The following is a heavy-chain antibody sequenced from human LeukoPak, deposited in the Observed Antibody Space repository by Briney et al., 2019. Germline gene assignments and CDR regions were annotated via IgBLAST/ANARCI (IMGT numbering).Heavy chain of an antibody. CDR2: IRYDGSDK. V-gene: IGHV3-30*02. J-gene: IGHJ4*02. CDR1: GFTFSSYG. Sequence: GRSLRLSCAASGFTFSSYGMHWVRQAPGKGLEWGAFIRYDGSDKYYADSVKGRFTISRDNSKNTLYLQMNSLRVEDTAVYYCAKDLGRSGVLLNSPFDYWGQGTLVTVSS. CDR3: AKDLGRSGVLLNSPFDY. D-gene: IGHD2-8*02.